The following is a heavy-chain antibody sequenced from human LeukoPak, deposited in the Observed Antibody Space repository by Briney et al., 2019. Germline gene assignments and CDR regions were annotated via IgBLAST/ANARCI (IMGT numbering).Heavy chain of an antibody. CDR1: GFSFSSYS. V-gene: IGHV3-21*01. CDR3: ARGDGAAPPDAFDI. CDR2: ISSSSSYI. D-gene: IGHD3-10*01. J-gene: IGHJ3*02. Sequence: GGSLRLSCAASGFSFSSYSMNWVRQAPGKGLQWVSSISSSSSYIYYPDSVKGRFTISRDDAKNSLYLQMNSLRGEDTAVYYCARGDGAAPPDAFDIWGQGTMVTVSS.